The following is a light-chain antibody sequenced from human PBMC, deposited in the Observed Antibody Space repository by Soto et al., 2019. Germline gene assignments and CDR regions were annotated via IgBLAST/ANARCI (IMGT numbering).Light chain of an antibody. CDR2: TVS. Sequence: DIQMTQSPSYVSASVGDRVTIACRASQGINSWLGWYQQKPGLAPKLLIYTVSSLQGGVPSRFSGSRSGTDFTLTISSLQPEDLATYYCQQGKSFPLTFGGGTKVDIK. CDR1: QGINSW. CDR3: QQGKSFPLT. J-gene: IGKJ4*01. V-gene: IGKV1-12*01.